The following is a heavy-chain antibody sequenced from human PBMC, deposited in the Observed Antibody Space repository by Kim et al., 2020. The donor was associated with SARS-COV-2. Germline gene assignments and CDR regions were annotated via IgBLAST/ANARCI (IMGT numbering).Heavy chain of an antibody. CDR1: GYTFTSYG. D-gene: IGHD3-9*01. V-gene: IGHV1-18*01. CDR3: ARDLRAHYDILTGSPGFDP. CDR2: ISAYNGNT. Sequence: ASVKVSCKASGYTFTSYGISWVRQAPGQGLEWMGWISAYNGNTNYAQKLQGRVTMTTDTSTSTAYMELRSLRSDDTAVYYCARDLRAHYDILTGSPGFDPWGQGTLVTVSS. J-gene: IGHJ5*02.